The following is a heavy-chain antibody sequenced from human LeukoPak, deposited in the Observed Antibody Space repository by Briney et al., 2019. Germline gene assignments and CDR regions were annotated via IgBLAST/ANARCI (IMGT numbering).Heavy chain of an antibody. CDR1: GYTFTSYD. CDR2: MNPNSGNT. Sequence: ASVKVSCKASGYTFTSYDINWVRQATGQGLEWMGWMNPNSGNTGYAQKFQGRVTITRNTSISTAYMELSSLRSEDTAVYYCARAHYYGSGSYYPLTPFDPWGQGTLVTVSS. J-gene: IGHJ5*02. D-gene: IGHD3-10*01. V-gene: IGHV1-8*03. CDR3: ARAHYYGSGSYYPLTPFDP.